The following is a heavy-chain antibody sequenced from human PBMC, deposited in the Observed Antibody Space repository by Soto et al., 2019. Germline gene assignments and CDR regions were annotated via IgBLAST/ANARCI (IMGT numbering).Heavy chain of an antibody. D-gene: IGHD2-2*01. CDR3: AIYCGSPSCFISLSDH. J-gene: IGHJ5*02. CDR2: IIPIFGTA. V-gene: IGHV1-69*13. Sequence: SVKVSCKASGGTFSSYAISWVRQAPGQGLEWMGGIIPIFGTANYAQKFQGRVTITADESTSTAYMELSSLRSEDTAVYYCAIYCGSPSCFISLSDHWGPGTLVTVSS. CDR1: GGTFSSYA.